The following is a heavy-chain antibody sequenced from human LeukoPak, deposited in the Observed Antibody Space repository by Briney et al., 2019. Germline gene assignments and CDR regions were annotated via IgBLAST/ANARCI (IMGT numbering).Heavy chain of an antibody. CDR3: ASGVPAAIY. D-gene: IGHD2-2*01. J-gene: IGHJ4*02. CDR2: IWSDGSSQ. V-gene: IGHV3-33*01. Sequence: GGSLRLSCVASGFTFSNYFMHWVRQAPGRGLDWVALIWSDGSSQYYADSVKGRFTISRDNSKNTLYLQMNNLRAEDTAVYYCASGVPAAIYWGQGTLVTVSS. CDR1: GFTFSNYF.